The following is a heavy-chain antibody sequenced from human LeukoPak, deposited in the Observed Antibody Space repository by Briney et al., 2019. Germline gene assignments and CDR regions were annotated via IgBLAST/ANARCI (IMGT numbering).Heavy chain of an antibody. CDR2: INPDSGGT. V-gene: IGHV1-2*02. D-gene: IGHD3-22*01. J-gene: IGHJ4*02. Sequence: ASVKVSCKASGYTFTGYYMHWVRQAPGQGLEWMGWINPDSGGTNSAQKFQGRVTMTRDTSINTAYMELSRLRSDDTAVYYCARDLFPYYYDSSAPRGYWGQGTLVTVSS. CDR1: GYTFTGYY. CDR3: ARDLFPYYYDSSAPRGY.